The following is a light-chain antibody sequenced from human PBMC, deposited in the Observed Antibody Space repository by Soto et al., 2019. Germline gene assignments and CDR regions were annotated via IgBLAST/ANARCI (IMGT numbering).Light chain of an antibody. J-gene: IGLJ1*01. CDR2: EVN. CDR1: SSDVGGYNF. V-gene: IGLV2-8*01. CDR3: SSYAGSSHYV. Sequence: QSVLTQAPSASGSPGQSVTISCTGTSSDVGGYNFVSWYQQHPGKAPKLMIYEVNKRPSGVPDRFSGFKSGNTASLTVSGLQAEDEADYYCSSYAGSSHYVFGTGTKVTVL.